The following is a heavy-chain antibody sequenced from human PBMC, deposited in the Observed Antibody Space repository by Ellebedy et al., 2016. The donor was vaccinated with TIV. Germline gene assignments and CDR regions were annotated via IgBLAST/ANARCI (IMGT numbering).Heavy chain of an antibody. J-gene: IGHJ3*02. Sequence: GESLKISCAASGFTFSDYHMSWIRQAPGKGLEWISYITSSRSSTNYADSVKGRFTISRDNAKNSLYLQMNSLSAEDTAVYYCARDAEYSSSWYGNAFDIWGQGTLVTVSS. V-gene: IGHV3-11*06. CDR2: ITSSRSST. CDR3: ARDAEYSSSWYGNAFDI. D-gene: IGHD6-13*01. CDR1: GFTFSDYH.